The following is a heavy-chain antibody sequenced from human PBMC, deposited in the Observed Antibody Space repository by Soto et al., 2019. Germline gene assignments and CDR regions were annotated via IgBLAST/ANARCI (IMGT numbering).Heavy chain of an antibody. CDR1: GFTFSTYW. CDR3: ARAYYYDSSGFSPGGY. V-gene: IGHV3-7*01. D-gene: IGHD3-22*01. Sequence: GGSLRLSCSASGFTFSTYWMSWVRQAPGKGLEWVANRKQDGSEKYYVDSVRGRFTISRDTAKNSLYLQMNSLRAEDTAVYYCARAYYYDSSGFSPGGYWGQGTLVTVSS. J-gene: IGHJ4*02. CDR2: RKQDGSEK.